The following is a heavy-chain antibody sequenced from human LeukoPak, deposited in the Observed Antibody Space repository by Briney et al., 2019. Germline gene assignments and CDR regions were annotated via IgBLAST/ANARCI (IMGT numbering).Heavy chain of an antibody. D-gene: IGHD1-26*01. Sequence: ASAKVSCKASGYTLTGYYMHWVRQAPGQGLEWMGWINPNSGGTNYAQKFQGRVTMTRDTSISTAYMELSRLRSDDTAVYYCARGGVSGSCRSNWFDPWGQGTLVTVSS. CDR1: GYTLTGYY. J-gene: IGHJ5*02. CDR3: ARGGVSGSCRSNWFDP. CDR2: INPNSGGT. V-gene: IGHV1-2*02.